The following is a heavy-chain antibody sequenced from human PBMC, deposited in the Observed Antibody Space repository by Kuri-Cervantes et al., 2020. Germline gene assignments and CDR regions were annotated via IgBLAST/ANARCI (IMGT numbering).Heavy chain of an antibody. CDR2: ISGSSSST. Sequence: GGSLRLSCAASGFTFSSYSMNWVRQAPGKGLEWVSSISGSSSSTYYADSVKGRFTISRDNAKNSLYLQMNSLRAEDTAVYYCARTLEMDYLFLAWWGQGTLVTVSS. J-gene: IGHJ4*02. CDR1: GFTFSSYS. CDR3: ARTLEMDYLFLAW. D-gene: IGHD1-1*01. V-gene: IGHV3-21*04.